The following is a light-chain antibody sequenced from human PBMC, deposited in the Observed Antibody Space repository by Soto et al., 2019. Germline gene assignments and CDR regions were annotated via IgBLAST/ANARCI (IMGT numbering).Light chain of an antibody. CDR1: QSVTYN. J-gene: IGKJ4*01. CDR3: QQYNDWPLT. Sequence: EVAMTQSPATLSVSPGERATFSCRASQSVTYNLAWYQQKPGQAPRLLIHGASTRATGIPARFSGSGSGTECTLTISSLQSEDFAVYYCQQYNDWPLTFGGGTKVGIK. CDR2: GAS. V-gene: IGKV3-15*01.